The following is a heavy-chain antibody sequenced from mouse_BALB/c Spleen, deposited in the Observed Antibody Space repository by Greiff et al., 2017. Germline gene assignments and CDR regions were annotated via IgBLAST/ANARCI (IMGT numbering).Heavy chain of an antibody. Sequence: EVKLVESGGGLVKPGGSLKLSCAASGFTFSDYYMYWVRQTPEKRLEWVATISDGGSYTYYPDSVKGRFTISRDNAKNNLYLQMSSLKSEDTAMYYCAKAYYGNYYYAMDYWGQGTSVTVSS. V-gene: IGHV5-4*02. CDR3: AKAYYGNYYYAMDY. J-gene: IGHJ4*01. CDR1: GFTFSDYY. D-gene: IGHD2-10*01. CDR2: ISDGGSYT.